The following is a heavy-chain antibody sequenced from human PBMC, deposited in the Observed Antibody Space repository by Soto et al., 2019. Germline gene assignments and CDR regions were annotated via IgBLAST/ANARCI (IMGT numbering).Heavy chain of an antibody. CDR3: ARSIEQWPSNEYYYYGMDV. D-gene: IGHD6-19*01. J-gene: IGHJ6*02. Sequence: SVKVSCKASGGTFSSYAISWVRQAPGQGLEWMGGIIPIFGTANYAQKFQGRVTITADESTSTAYMELSSLRSEDTAVYYCARSIEQWPSNEYYYYGMDVWGQGTTVTVSS. V-gene: IGHV1-69*13. CDR1: GGTFSSYA. CDR2: IIPIFGTA.